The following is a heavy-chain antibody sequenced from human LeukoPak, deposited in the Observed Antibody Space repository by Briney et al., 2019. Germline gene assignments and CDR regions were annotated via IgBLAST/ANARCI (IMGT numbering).Heavy chain of an antibody. V-gene: IGHV1-3*01. J-gene: IGHJ4*02. CDR1: GYTFTSYA. D-gene: IGHD1-26*01. CDR3: ARERGSSRGNYFDY. Sequence: ASVKASCKASGYTFTSYAMHWVRQAPGQRLEWMGWINAGNGNTKYSQKFQGRVTITRDTSASTAYMELSSLRSEDTAVYYCARERGSSRGNYFDYWGQGTLVTVSS. CDR2: INAGNGNT.